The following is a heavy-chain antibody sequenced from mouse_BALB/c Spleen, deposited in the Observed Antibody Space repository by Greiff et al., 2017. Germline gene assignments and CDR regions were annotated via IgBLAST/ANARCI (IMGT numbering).Heavy chain of an antibody. Sequence: EVKVVESGGDLVKPGGSLKLSCAASGFTFSSYGMSWVRQTPDKRLEWVATISSGGSYTYYPDSVKGRFTISRDNAKNTLYLQMSSLRSEDTAMYYCARHDGYYDAMDYWGQGTSVTVSS. CDR3: ARHDGYYDAMDY. CDR2: ISSGGSYT. CDR1: GFTFSSYG. V-gene: IGHV5-6*01. J-gene: IGHJ4*01. D-gene: IGHD2-3*01.